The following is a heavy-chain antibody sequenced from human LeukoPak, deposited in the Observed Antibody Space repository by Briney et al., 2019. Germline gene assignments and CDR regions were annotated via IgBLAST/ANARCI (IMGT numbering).Heavy chain of an antibody. D-gene: IGHD5-12*01. CDR3: ARLEGLRFPSPTPDY. Sequence: ASVKVSCKASGYTFTGYYMHWVRQAPGQGLEWMGWINPNSGGTNYAQKFQGRVTMTRDTSISTAYMELSRLRSDDTAVYYCARLEGLRFPSPTPDYWGQGTPVTVSS. CDR1: GYTFTGYY. CDR2: INPNSGGT. V-gene: IGHV1-2*02. J-gene: IGHJ4*02.